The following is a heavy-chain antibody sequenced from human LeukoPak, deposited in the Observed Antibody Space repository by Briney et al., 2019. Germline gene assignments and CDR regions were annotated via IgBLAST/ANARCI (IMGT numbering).Heavy chain of an antibody. Sequence: GESLKISCKGSGYTFTNYWIGWVRQMPGKGLEWMGIIYPGTSETRYSPSFQGQVTISGDKSISTAYLQWSTLKASDTAMYYCARLHWGNSGRYLDYWGQGTLVTVSS. V-gene: IGHV5-51*01. CDR1: GYTFTNYW. CDR2: IYPGTSET. J-gene: IGHJ4*02. CDR3: ARLHWGNSGRYLDY. D-gene: IGHD1-26*01.